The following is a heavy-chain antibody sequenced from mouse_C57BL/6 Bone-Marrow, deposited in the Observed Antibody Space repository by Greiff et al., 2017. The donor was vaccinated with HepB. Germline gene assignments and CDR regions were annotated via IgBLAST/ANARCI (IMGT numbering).Heavy chain of an antibody. J-gene: IGHJ2*01. D-gene: IGHD2-5*01. CDR3: AREDFNSNYGY. Sequence: EVQLQESGPGLVKPSQSLSLTCSVTGYSITSGYYWNWIRQFPGNKLEWMGYISYDGSNNYNPSLKNRISITPDTSKNQFFLKLNSVTTEDTATYYCAREDFNSNYGYWGQGTTLTVSS. CDR2: ISYDGSN. V-gene: IGHV3-6*01. CDR1: GYSITSGYY.